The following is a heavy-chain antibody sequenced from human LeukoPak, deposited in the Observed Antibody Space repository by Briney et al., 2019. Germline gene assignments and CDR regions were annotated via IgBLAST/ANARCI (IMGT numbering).Heavy chain of an antibody. CDR2: IIPTFDVA. D-gene: IGHD6-13*01. Sequence: SVKVSCKASGDNFNNYVITWVRQAPGQGLEWMGRIIPTFDVANFAQKFKGRVTITADKSTNTAHLELSRLRSDDTAVYYCARDAAAGKRGRDYWGQGTLVTVSS. CDR3: ARDAAAGKRGRDY. CDR1: GDNFNNYV. J-gene: IGHJ4*02. V-gene: IGHV1-69*04.